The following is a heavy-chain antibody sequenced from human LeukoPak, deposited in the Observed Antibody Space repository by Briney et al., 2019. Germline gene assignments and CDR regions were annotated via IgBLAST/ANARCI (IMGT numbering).Heavy chain of an antibody. J-gene: IGHJ3*02. D-gene: IGHD1-26*01. V-gene: IGHV4-59*01. CDR1: GGSFSGYY. CDR2: IYYSGST. CDR3: ARRVGPLYAFDI. Sequence: SETLSLTCAVYGGSFSGYYWSWIRQPPGKGLEWIGYIYYSGSTNYNPSLKSRVTISVDTSKNQFSLKLSSVTAADTAVYYCARRVGPLYAFDIWGQGTMVTVSS.